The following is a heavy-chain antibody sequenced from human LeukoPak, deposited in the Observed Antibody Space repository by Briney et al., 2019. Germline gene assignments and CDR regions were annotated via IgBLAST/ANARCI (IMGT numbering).Heavy chain of an antibody. D-gene: IGHD3-22*01. CDR3: ANARDYYYDSSGYWD. J-gene: IGHJ4*02. CDR2: ISGSGGST. CDR1: GFTFSGYA. V-gene: IGHV3-23*01. Sequence: GGSLRLSCAASGFTFSGYAMSWVRQAPGKGLEWVSAISGSGGSTYYADSVKGRFTISRDNSKNTLYLQMNSLRAEDTAVYYCANARDYYYDSSGYWDWGQGTLVTVSS.